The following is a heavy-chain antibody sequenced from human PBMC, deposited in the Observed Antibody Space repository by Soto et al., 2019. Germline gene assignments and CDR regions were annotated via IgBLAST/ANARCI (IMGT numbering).Heavy chain of an antibody. V-gene: IGHV3-23*01. J-gene: IGHJ4*02. CDR2: ISGSGGST. CDR1: GFTFSSYA. D-gene: IGHD6-19*01. CDR3: AKFTSSGWYALGIDY. Sequence: PGGSLRLSCAASGFTFSSYAMSWVRQAPGKGLEWVSAISGSGGSTYYADSVKGRFTISRDNSKNTLYLQMNSLRAEDTAVYYCAKFTSSGWYALGIDYWGQGTLVTVSS.